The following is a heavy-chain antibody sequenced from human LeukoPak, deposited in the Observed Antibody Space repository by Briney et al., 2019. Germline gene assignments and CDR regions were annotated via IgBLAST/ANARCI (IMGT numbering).Heavy chain of an antibody. CDR3: ARHPRIAAAGTLYRGYFDL. CDR2: IYHSGST. Sequence: SETLSLTCAVSGGSISSSNWWSWVRQPPGKGLEWIGEIYHSGSTNYNPSLKSRVTISVDKSKNQFSLKLSSVTAADTAVYYCARHPRIAAAGTLYRGYFDLWGRGTLVTVSS. CDR1: GGSISSSNW. J-gene: IGHJ2*01. V-gene: IGHV4-4*02. D-gene: IGHD6-13*01.